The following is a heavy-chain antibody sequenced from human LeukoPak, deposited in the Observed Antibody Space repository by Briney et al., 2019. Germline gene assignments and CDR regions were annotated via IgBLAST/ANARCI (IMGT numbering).Heavy chain of an antibody. CDR3: AKDLSPVTY. D-gene: IGHD2/OR15-2a*01. J-gene: IGHJ4*02. CDR1: GFTFSSYA. CDR2: IGRSGETT. Sequence: PGGSLRLSCAASGFTFSSYAMTWVRQAPGKGLEWVSTIGRSGETTYYADSVKGRFTISRDNSKNTLYLQMNRLRAEDTAIYYCAKDLSPVTYWGQGTLVTVSS. V-gene: IGHV3-23*01.